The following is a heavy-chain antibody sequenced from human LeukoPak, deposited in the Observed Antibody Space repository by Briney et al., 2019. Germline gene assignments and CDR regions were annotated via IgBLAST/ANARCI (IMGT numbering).Heavy chain of an antibody. V-gene: IGHV1-3*01. CDR2: INAGNGNT. CDR1: GYTFTSYA. D-gene: IGHD6-13*01. CDR3: ARGPAYSSSWFDY. J-gene: IGHJ4*02. Sequence: ASVKVSCKASGYTFTSYAVHWVRQAPGQRLEWMGWINAGNGNTKYSQKFQGRVTITRDTSASTAYMELSSLRSEDTAVYYCARGPAYSSSWFDYWGQGTLVTVSS.